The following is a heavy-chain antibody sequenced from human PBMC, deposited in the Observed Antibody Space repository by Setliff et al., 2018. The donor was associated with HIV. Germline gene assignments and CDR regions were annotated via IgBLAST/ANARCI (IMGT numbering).Heavy chain of an antibody. CDR1: GGSISSSSYY. CDR2: IYYSGST. D-gene: IGHD6-19*01. J-gene: IGHJ4*02. V-gene: IGHV4-39*01. Sequence: SETLSLTCTASGGSISSSSYYWGWIRQPPGKGLEWIGSIYYSGSTYYNPSLKSRVTISVDTSKNQFSLKLSSVTAADTAMYYCARGSAVTGTLEYWGQGTLVTVSS. CDR3: ARGSAVTGTLEY.